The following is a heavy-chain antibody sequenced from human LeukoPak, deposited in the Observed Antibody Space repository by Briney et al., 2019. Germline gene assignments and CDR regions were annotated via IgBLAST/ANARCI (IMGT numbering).Heavy chain of an antibody. V-gene: IGHV4-34*01. CDR1: GGSFSGYY. CDR2: INHSGST. D-gene: IGHD5-18*01. Sequence: SETLSLTCAVYGGSFSGYYWSWIRQPPGKGLEWIGEINHSGSTNYNPSLKSRVTISVDTSKNQFSLKLSSVTAADTAVYYCARRRRGYSYGLIGFWDYWGQGTLVTVSS. J-gene: IGHJ4*02. CDR3: ARRRRGYSYGLIGFWDY.